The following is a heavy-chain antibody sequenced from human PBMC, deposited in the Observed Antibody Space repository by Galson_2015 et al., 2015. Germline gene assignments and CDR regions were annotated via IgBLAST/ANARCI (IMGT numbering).Heavy chain of an antibody. J-gene: IGHJ3*02. CDR3: ATDSRYFDWLFYDAFDI. D-gene: IGHD3-9*01. Sequence: SVKVSCKVSGYTLTELSMHWVRQAPGQGLEWMGGFDPDDGETIYAQKFQGRVTMTEDTSTDTAYMELSSLRSEDTAVYYCATDSRYFDWLFYDAFDIWGQGTMVTVSS. CDR1: GYTLTELS. CDR2: FDPDDGET. V-gene: IGHV1-24*01.